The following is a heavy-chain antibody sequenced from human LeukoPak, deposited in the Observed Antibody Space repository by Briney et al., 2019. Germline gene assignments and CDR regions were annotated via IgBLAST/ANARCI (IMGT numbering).Heavy chain of an antibody. J-gene: IGHJ2*01. CDR2: ISSSSSYI. CDR1: GFTFSSYS. Sequence: GGSLRLSCAASGFTFSSYSMNWVRQAPGKGLEWVSSISSSSSYIYYADSVKGRFTISRDNAKNTLYLQMNSLTAEDTAVYYCARGPPWYFDLWGRGTLVTVSS. D-gene: IGHD6-25*01. CDR3: ARGPPWYFDL. V-gene: IGHV3-21*01.